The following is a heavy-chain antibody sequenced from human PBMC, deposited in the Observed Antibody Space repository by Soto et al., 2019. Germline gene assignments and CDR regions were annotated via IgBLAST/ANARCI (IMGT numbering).Heavy chain of an antibody. D-gene: IGHD1-1*01. CDR2: ISAYNGNT. CDR3: ARGFDARIYNWKAVYYFDY. CDR1: GYTFTSYG. V-gene: IGHV1-18*01. Sequence: QVQLVQSGAEVKKPGASVKVSCKASGYTFTSYGITWVRQAPGQGLEWMGWISAYNGNTNYAQRFQGRVTMTTDTSTSTAYMELRSLRSDDTAVYYCARGFDARIYNWKAVYYFDYWGQGTLVTVSS. J-gene: IGHJ4*02.